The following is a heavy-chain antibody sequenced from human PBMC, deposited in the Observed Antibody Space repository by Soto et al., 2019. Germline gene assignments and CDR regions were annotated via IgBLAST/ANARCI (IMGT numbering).Heavy chain of an antibody. J-gene: IGHJ4*02. V-gene: IGHV4-39*01. D-gene: IGHD3-10*01. CDR1: GGSISSSSYY. CDR2: IYYSGST. CDR3: ARHERFGGHFDY. Sequence: SETLSLTCTVSGGSISSSSYYWGWIRQPPGKGLEWIGSIYYSGSTYYNPSLKSRFTISVDTSKNQFSLKLSSVTAADTAVYYCARHERFGGHFDYWGQGTLVTVSS.